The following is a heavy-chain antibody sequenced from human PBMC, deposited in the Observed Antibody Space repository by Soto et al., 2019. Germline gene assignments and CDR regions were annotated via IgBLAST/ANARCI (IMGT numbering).Heavy chain of an antibody. CDR2: VSYSGRT. J-gene: IGHJ3*01. D-gene: IGHD2-21*02. CDR1: LGSINNYY. Sequence: SETLSFTCIVSLGSINNYYWTLIRQPPGKGLECIGYVSYSGRTNYNPSLKSRVNMFVDKSKNKFSLNLTSVTAADTAVYYCARLQYTVVTPIAFWGQGTMVTVSS. V-gene: IGHV4-59*03. CDR3: ARLQYTVVTPIAF.